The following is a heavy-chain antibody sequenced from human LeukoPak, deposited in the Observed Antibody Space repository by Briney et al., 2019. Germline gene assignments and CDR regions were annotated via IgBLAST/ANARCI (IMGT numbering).Heavy chain of an antibody. CDR2: IYCHDDK. J-gene: IGHJ5*02. CDR3: AHRLFFGYSSSGNWFDP. CDR1: GFSLSTSGVG. Sequence: SGPTLVKPTQPLTLTCTFSGFSLSTSGVGVGWIRQPPGKALEWLALIYCHDDKPYTPPLKSRLTITKDPSKNQLVLTMTNIDPVDTATYYCAHRLFFGYSSSGNWFDPWGQGTLVTVSS. D-gene: IGHD6-13*01. V-gene: IGHV2-5*01.